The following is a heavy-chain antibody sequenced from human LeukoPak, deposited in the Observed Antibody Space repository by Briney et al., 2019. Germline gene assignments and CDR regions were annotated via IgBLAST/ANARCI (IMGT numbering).Heavy chain of an antibody. J-gene: IGHJ4*02. CDR2: IYYGGST. CDR3: ARGLHLSSDY. Sequence: SETLSLTCTVSGGSISSYYWSWIRQPPGKGLEWIGYIYYGGSTNYNPSLKSRVTISVDTSKNQFSLKLSSVTAADTAVYYCARGLHLSSDYWGQGTLVTVSS. V-gene: IGHV4-59*08. CDR1: GGSISSYY. D-gene: IGHD3-16*01.